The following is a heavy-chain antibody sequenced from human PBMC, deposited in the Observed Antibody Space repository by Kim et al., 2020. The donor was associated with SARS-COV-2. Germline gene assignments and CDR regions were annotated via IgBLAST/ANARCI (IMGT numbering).Heavy chain of an antibody. D-gene: IGHD2-15*01. CDR2: ISGSGVTS. J-gene: IGHJ6*02. V-gene: IGHV3-23*01. CDR1: GFSFKNFA. CDR3: AKTGGGGSWPEATYYYGLDV. Sequence: GGSLRLSCVASGFSFKNFAISWVRQTPGKGLEWVSGISGSGVTSDYAESVKGRFTLSRDNSNNTVFLQMHSLRTEDAAVYFCAKTGGGGSWPEATYYYGLDVWCQGTTVIVS.